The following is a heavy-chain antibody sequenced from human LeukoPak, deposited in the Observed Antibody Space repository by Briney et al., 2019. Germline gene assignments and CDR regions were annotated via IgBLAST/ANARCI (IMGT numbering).Heavy chain of an antibody. D-gene: IGHD6-13*01. Sequence: PGGSLRLSCAASGFTFSYAYMTWVRQAPGKGLEWVGRLKSKTDGGTVDYSAPVQGRFTISTDDSENTLYLQMNSLKIEDTAVYYCTTYHNVGSVAGYNWGQGTLVTVSS. CDR2: LKSKTDGGTV. CDR1: GFTFSYAY. V-gene: IGHV3-15*01. J-gene: IGHJ4*02. CDR3: TTYHNVGSVAGYN.